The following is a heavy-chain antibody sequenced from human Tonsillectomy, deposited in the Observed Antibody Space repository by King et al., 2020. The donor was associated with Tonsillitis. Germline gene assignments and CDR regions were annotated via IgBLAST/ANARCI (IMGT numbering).Heavy chain of an antibody. J-gene: IGHJ6*02. D-gene: IGHD2/OR15-2a*01. CDR2: IRSKANSYAT. CDR1: GFTFSGSA. V-gene: IGHV3-73*02. Sequence: VQLVESGGGLVQPGGSLKLSCAASGFTFSGSAMHWVRQSSGKGLEWVGRIRSKANSYATAYAASVKGRFTISRYDSKNTAYLQMNSLKTEDTAVYYCTSLSDVWGQGTTVTVSS. CDR3: TSLSDV.